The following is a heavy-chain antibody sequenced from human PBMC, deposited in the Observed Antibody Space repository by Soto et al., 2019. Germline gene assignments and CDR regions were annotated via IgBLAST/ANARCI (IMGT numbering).Heavy chain of an antibody. CDR2: VTADGGT. CDR3: APHVSCSGGSCQYDAFAI. J-gene: IGHJ3*02. V-gene: IGHV3-23*01. CDR1: GFTVSSHA. Sequence: EVQVLESGGGLVQPGGSLRLSCEASGFTVSSHAMPWIRQAPGKGPEWVPTVTADGGTYYAASVKGRFAMSRDTSENTLYLQMNSLGAEDTAAYYCAPHVSCSGGSCQYDAFAIRGQGTMVTVSS. D-gene: IGHD2-15*01.